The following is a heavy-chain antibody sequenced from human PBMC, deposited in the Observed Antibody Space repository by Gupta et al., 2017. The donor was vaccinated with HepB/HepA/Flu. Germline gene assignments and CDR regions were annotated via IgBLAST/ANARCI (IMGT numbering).Heavy chain of an antibody. CDR3: ARDGDCPRSGDCDH. CDR1: GYSSAGYY. J-gene: IGHJ4*02. D-gene: IGHD1-26*01. Sequence: QVQLVQSGAEVKKPGTSMKVSCQASGYSSAGYYIHWVRQAPGQGLEWMGWINPNTGGTEYAQKFQDRVTVTRDTSSQTMFLELRRLMSDDTAVYYCARDGDCPRSGDCDHWGQGTLVTVSS. V-gene: IGHV1-2*02. CDR2: INPNTGGT.